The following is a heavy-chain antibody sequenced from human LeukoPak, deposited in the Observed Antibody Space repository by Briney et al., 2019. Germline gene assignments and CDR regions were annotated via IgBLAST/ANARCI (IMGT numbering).Heavy chain of an antibody. J-gene: IGHJ5*01. CDR2: IFYSGST. D-gene: IGHD4-17*01. Sequence: PSETLSLTCTVSGGSMSNYYWSWIRQPPGKGLEWIGYIFYSGSTYSNPSFKNRVTISVDTSKNQFSLRLTSVSTADTAVYYCARYKQTTGTMTGGFDPWGQGTLVIVSS. CDR1: GGSMSNYY. CDR3: ARYKQTTGTMTGGFDP. V-gene: IGHV4-59*01.